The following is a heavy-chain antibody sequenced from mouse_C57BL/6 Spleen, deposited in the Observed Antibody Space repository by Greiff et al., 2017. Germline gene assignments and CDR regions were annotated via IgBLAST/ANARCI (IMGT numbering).Heavy chain of an antibody. CDR1: GYSITSGYY. J-gene: IGHJ1*03. CDR3: ARANTGYWYFDV. D-gene: IGHD4-1*01. CDR2: ISYDGSN. V-gene: IGHV3-6*01. Sequence: EVQRVESGPGLVKPSQSLSLTCSVTGYSITSGYYWNWIRQFPGNKLEWMGYISYDGSNNYNPSLKNRISITRDTSKNQFFLKLNSVTTEDTATYYCARANTGYWYFDVWGTGTTVTVSS.